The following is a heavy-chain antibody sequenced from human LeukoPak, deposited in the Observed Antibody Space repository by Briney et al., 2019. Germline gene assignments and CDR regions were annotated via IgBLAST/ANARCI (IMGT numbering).Heavy chain of an antibody. CDR3: ARSFGSGSYFFDY. V-gene: IGHV4-61*01. CDR1: GGSVSSGSYY. J-gene: IGHJ4*02. CDR2: IYYSGST. D-gene: IGHD3-10*01. Sequence: SETLSLTCTVSGGSVSSGSYYWSWIRKPPGKGLEWIGYIYYSGSTNYNPSLKSRVTISVDTSRNQFSLKLSSVTAADTAVYYCARSFGSGSYFFDYWGQGTLVTVSS.